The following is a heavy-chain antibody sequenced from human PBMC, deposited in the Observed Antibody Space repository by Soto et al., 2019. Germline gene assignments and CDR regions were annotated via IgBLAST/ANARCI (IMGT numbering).Heavy chain of an antibody. J-gene: IGHJ4*02. D-gene: IGHD1-26*01. V-gene: IGHV3-21*01. CDR3: ARDERRGSYSYYFDY. CDR1: GFTFSSYS. CDR2: ISSSSSYI. Sequence: GGSLRLSCAASGFTFSSYSMNWVRQAPGKGLEWVSSISSSSSYIYYADSVKGRFTISRDNAKNSLYLQMNSLGAEDTAVYYCARDERRGSYSYYFDYWGQGTLVTVSS.